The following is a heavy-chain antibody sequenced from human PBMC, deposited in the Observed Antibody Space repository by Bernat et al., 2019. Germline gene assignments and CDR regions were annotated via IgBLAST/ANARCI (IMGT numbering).Heavy chain of an antibody. J-gene: IGHJ6*02. CDR2: FKSKNAGRAT. CDR3: ATGGGSYWLYYALVV. CDR1: GFIFSNAW. V-gene: IGHV3-15*07. Sequence: EVQLVEPGGGLVKPGGSLRLSCAAPGFIFSNAWMNWVRQAPGKGLEWVGRFKSKNAGRATDYAASVKGRFTMPRDDSKNTLYLQMSSLNIEDTAVYYCATGGGSYWLYYALVVWGQGTTVTVSS. D-gene: IGHD3-10*01.